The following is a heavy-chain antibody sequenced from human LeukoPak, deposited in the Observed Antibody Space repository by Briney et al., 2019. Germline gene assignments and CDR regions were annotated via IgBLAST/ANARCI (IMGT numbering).Heavy chain of an antibody. Sequence: GGSLKLSCAASGFTFSGSAMHWVRQASGKGLEWVGRIRSKAFSYATAYAASLKGRFTISRDDSKNTAYLQINSLKTEDTAMYYCTRRRPYGSGGMGDWGQGTLVTVSS. CDR2: IRSKAFSYAT. D-gene: IGHD3-10*01. CDR1: GFTFSGSA. CDR3: TRRRPYGSGGMGD. V-gene: IGHV3-73*01. J-gene: IGHJ4*02.